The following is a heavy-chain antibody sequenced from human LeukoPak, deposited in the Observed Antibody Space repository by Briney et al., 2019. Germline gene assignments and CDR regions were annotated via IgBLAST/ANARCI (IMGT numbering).Heavy chain of an antibody. CDR3: ASKTTTVTRYYYYYYMDV. V-gene: IGHV4-34*01. CDR2: INHSGST. D-gene: IGHD4-11*01. CDR1: GGSFSGYY. J-gene: IGHJ6*03. Sequence: SETLSLTCAVYGGSFSGYYWSWIRQPPGKGLEWIGEINHSGSTNYNPSLKSRVTISVDTSKNQFSLKLSSVTAADTAVYYCASKTTTVTRYYYYYYMDVWGKGTTVTVSS.